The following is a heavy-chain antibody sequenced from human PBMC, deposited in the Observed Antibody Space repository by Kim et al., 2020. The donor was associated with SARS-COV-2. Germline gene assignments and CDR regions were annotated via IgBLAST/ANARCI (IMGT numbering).Heavy chain of an antibody. V-gene: IGHV3-21*01. CDR3: ARDPFSIAAAGTVY. J-gene: IGHJ4*02. Sequence: GGSLRLSCAASGFTFSSYSMNWVRQAPGKGLEWVSSISSSSSYIYYADSVKGRFTISRDNAKNSLYLQMNSLRAEDTAVYYCARDPFSIAAAGTVYWGQGTLVTVSS. CDR2: ISSSSSYI. CDR1: GFTFSSYS. D-gene: IGHD6-13*01.